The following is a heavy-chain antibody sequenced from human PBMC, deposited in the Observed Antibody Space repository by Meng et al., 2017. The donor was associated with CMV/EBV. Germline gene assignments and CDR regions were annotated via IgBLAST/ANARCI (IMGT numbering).Heavy chain of an antibody. Sequence: PQAEGWAPGLGKPSETPSLTCTVSGGSISSSCYYWGWIRQPPGKGLGWIGSIYYSGSTYYNPSLKSRVTISVDTSKNQFSLKLSSVTAADTAVYYCAREGGGDYGDFLFDYWGQGTLVTVSS. CDR3: AREGGGDYGDFLFDY. V-gene: IGHV4-39*07. CDR2: IYYSGST. J-gene: IGHJ4*02. CDR1: GGSISSSCYY. D-gene: IGHD4-17*01.